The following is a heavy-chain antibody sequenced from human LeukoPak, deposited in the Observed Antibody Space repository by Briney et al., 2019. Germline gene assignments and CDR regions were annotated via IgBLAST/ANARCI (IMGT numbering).Heavy chain of an antibody. Sequence: GSVKVSCKASGYTFTSYDINWVRQATGQGLEWMGWMNPNSGNTGYAQKFQGRVTMTRNTSISTAYMELSSLRSEDTAVYYCARVLSSSWYYYYYYMDVWGKGTTVTVSS. D-gene: IGHD6-13*01. CDR3: ARVLSSSWYYYYYYMDV. CDR2: MNPNSGNT. V-gene: IGHV1-8*01. CDR1: GYTFTSYD. J-gene: IGHJ6*03.